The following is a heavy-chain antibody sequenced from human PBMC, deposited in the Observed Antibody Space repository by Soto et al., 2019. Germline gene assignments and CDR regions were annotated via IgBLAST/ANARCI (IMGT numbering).Heavy chain of an antibody. CDR1: GGTFSSYT. CDR3: ARVYGGGDY. CDR2: IIPMFGTA. J-gene: IGHJ4*02. D-gene: IGHD4-17*01. V-gene: IGHV1-69*06. Sequence: SVKVSCKTSGGTFSSYTISWVRQAPGQGLEWMGGIIPMFGTANYAQKFQGRVTITADKSTSTVYMELSSLRSEDTAVFYCARVYGGGDYWGQGTLVTVSS.